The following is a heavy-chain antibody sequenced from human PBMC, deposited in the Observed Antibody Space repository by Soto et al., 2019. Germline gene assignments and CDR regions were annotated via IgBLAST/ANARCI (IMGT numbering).Heavy chain of an antibody. CDR2: ISPSSSFL. CDR1: GFSFRSYY. D-gene: IGHD3-10*01. CDR3: ATVGTDYGSGSPYYSDY. J-gene: IGHJ4*02. Sequence: EVQLVESGGGLVKPGGSLGLSCAASGFSFRSYYMNWVRQAPGRGLEWVSSISPSSSFLNYADSVKGRFTISRDNAKSSVNLQMNSLRAEDTAVYYCATVGTDYGSGSPYYSDYWGQGTLVTVSS. V-gene: IGHV3-21*06.